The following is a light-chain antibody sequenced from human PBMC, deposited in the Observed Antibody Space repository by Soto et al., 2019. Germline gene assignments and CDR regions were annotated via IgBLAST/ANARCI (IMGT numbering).Light chain of an antibody. CDR1: ESVTSSH. Sequence: EIVLTPSPDTLSLSPGERATLSCRASESVTSSHLAWYQQKRGQAPRLLIYGASSRATGIPDRFSGSGSGTDFTLTISRLEPEDFAVYYCQHYGSSSNTFGHGTRLEIK. CDR3: QHYGSSSNT. J-gene: IGKJ5*01. V-gene: IGKV3-20*01. CDR2: GAS.